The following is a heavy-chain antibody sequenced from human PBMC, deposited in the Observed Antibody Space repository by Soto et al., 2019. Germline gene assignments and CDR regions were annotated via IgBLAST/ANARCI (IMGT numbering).Heavy chain of an antibody. D-gene: IGHD2-21*01. CDR3: ARGLARATSINWFDS. J-gene: IGHJ5*01. V-gene: IGHV3-21*04. CDR1: GFTFIPYN. CDR2: ISSSSSYI. Sequence: EVQLVESGGGLVKPGGSLRLSCAGSGFTFIPYNMNWVRQAPGKGVEWVSFISSSSSYIYYAASVEGRFTISRDNAKNALYLQMNGLRDEDTAVYYCARGLARATSINWFDSWGQGTQVTVSS.